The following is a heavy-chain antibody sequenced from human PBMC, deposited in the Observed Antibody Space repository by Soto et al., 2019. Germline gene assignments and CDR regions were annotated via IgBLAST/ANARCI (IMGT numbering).Heavy chain of an antibody. Sequence: GGSLRLSCAASGFTFSNAWMSWVRQAPGKGLEWVGRIKSKTDGGTTDYAAPVKGRFTISRDDSKNTLYLQMNSLKTEDTAVYYCTTSLRITMVRGVIIAPHFDHWGRGTLVTVSS. D-gene: IGHD3-10*01. CDR2: IKSKTDGGTT. J-gene: IGHJ4*02. V-gene: IGHV3-15*01. CDR1: GFTFSNAW. CDR3: TTSLRITMVRGVIIAPHFDH.